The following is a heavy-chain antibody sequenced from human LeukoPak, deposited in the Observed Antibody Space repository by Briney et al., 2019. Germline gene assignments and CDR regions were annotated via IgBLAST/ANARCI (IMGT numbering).Heavy chain of an antibody. CDR1: GITVSGKH. Sequence: GGSLRLSCAVSGITVSGKHMSWVRQAPGKGPEWVSITYGGGSTFLADSVKGRFTTSRDNSKNTVYLQMNTLRAEDTAVYYCARTSDYRFEYWGQGTLVTVSS. V-gene: IGHV3-53*01. CDR3: ARTSDYRFEY. CDR2: TYGGGST. D-gene: IGHD3-9*01. J-gene: IGHJ4*02.